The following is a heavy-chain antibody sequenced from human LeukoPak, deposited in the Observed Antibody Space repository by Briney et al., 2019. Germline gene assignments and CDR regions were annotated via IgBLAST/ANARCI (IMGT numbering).Heavy chain of an antibody. CDR3: ARTDIVATIEFDY. CDR1: GYTFTGYY. Sequence: ASVKVSCKASGYTFTGYYMHWVRQAPGQGLEWMGWINPNSGGTNYAQKSQGRVTMTRDTSISTAYMELSRLRSDNTAVYYWARTDIVATIEFDYWGQGTLVTVSS. D-gene: IGHD5-12*01. J-gene: IGHJ4*02. CDR2: INPNSGGT. V-gene: IGHV1-2*02.